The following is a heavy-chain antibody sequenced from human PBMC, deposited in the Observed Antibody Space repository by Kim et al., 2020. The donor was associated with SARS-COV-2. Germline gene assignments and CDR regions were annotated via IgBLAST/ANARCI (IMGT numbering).Heavy chain of an antibody. CDR1: GGSMNSGTYY. CDR2: IYKDGSA. V-gene: IGHV4-39*01. J-gene: IGHJ4*02. Sequence: SETLSLTCTVSGGSMNSGTYYWGWIRQAPGMGLEGIGNIYKDGSAYYNPSLKSRVTISVDPSTNPFSLQLRYVTAADTSVYYCARHAGSRGHYGSASYYYLDFWGQGTPVTVSS. CDR3: ARHAGSRGHYGSASYYYLDF. D-gene: IGHD3-10*01.